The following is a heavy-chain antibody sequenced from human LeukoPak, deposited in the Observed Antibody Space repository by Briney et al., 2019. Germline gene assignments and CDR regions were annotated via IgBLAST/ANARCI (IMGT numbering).Heavy chain of an antibody. V-gene: IGHV4-59*01. Sequence: SERLSLTCTVSGGSISSYYWSWIRQPPGKGLEWIGYIHNSASTNYNPSLKSRVTISVDTSKNQFSLKLNSVTAADTAVYYCARDPGSSSDLWGQGTQVTVSS. D-gene: IGHD6-6*01. CDR2: IHNSAST. CDR1: GGSISSYY. J-gene: IGHJ4*02. CDR3: ARDPGSSSDL.